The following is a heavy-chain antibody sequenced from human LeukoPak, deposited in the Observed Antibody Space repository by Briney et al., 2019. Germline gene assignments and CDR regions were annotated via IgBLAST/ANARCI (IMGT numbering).Heavy chain of an antibody. D-gene: IGHD2-8*01. Sequence: GGSLRLSCAASGFTFDDYGMSWVRQAPGKGLEWVSGINWDGGSTGYADSVKGRFTISRDNAKNSLYLQMNSLRAEDTALYHCARVLGGWFDPWGQGTLVTVSS. CDR3: ARVLGGWFDP. V-gene: IGHV3-20*01. CDR2: INWDGGST. CDR1: GFTFDDYG. J-gene: IGHJ5*02.